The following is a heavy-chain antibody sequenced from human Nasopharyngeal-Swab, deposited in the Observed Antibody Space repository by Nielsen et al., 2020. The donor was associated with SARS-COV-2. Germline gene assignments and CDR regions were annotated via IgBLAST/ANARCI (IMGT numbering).Heavy chain of an antibody. CDR2: IKQDESEK. CDR3: ARAGTFCVVTSCYPNWFDS. J-gene: IGHJ5*01. Sequence: WIRQPPGKGLEWVANIKQDESEKYYVDSVKGRFTVSRDNAKKSLYLQMNSLRVEDTAEYYCARAGTFCVVTSCYPNWFDSWGQGSLVTVSS. D-gene: IGHD2-2*01. V-gene: IGHV3-7*03.